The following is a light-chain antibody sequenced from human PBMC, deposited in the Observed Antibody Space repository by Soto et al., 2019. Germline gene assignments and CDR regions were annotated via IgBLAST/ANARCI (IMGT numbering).Light chain of an antibody. CDR1: SSDIGAYNY. CDR3: SSYTFHSSVV. Sequence: QSVLTQPASVSGSPGQPITISCSGTSSDIGAYNYVSWYQHYTGKAPKLVISDVSHRPSGVSSRFSGSKSGNTASLTISGLQAEDEADYYCSSYTFHSSVVFGGGTKLTVL. CDR2: DVS. V-gene: IGLV2-14*03. J-gene: IGLJ2*01.